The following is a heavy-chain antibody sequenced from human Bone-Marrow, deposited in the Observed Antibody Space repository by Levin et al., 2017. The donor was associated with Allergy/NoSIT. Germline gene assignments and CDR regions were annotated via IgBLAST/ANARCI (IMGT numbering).Heavy chain of an antibody. CDR1: GYSFTSYW. CDR2: IYPGDSDT. V-gene: IGHV5-51*01. CDR3: ARGVPDSKRYSYGQEDLYYYYYYMDG. Sequence: KVSCKGSGYSFTSYWIGWVRQMPGIGLEWMGIIYPGDSDTRYSPSFQGQVTISADKSISTAYLQWSSLKASDTAMYYCARGVPDSKRYSYGQEDLYYYYYYMDGWGKGTTVTVSS. D-gene: IGHD5-18*01. J-gene: IGHJ6*03.